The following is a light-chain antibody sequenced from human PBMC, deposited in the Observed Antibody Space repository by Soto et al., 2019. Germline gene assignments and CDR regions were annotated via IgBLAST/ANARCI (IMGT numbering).Light chain of an antibody. Sequence: EIVLTQSPATLSLSPGDRATLSCRASQSVRSDYFAWYQQKPGQAPRVIIFGVSTRATAIPDRFSGSGSGTDFTLTISRLEPEDFALYYCQRYGSSPPVTFGQGTKVDIK. J-gene: IGKJ1*01. CDR2: GVS. CDR1: QSVRSDY. CDR3: QRYGSSPPVT. V-gene: IGKV3-20*01.